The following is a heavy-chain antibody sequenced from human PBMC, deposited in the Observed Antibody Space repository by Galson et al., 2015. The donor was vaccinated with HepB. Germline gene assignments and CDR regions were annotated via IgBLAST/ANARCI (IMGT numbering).Heavy chain of an antibody. CDR3: ARVLTTVTTGYGVWYYYYMDV. V-gene: IGHV4-61*02. D-gene: IGHD4-17*01. J-gene: IGHJ6*03. Sequence: TLSLTCTVSGGSISSGSYYWSWIRQPAGKGLEWIGRIYTSGSTNYNPSLKSRVTMSVDTSKNQFSLKLSSVTAADTAVYYCARVLTTVTTGYGVWYYYYMDVWVKGTTVTVSS. CDR2: IYTSGST. CDR1: GGSISSGSYY.